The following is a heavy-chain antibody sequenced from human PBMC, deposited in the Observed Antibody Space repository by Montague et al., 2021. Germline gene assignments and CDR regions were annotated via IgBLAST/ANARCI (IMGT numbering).Heavy chain of an antibody. V-gene: IGHV4-39*01. Sequence: SETLSLTCTVSGGSISSSSYYWGWIRPPPGKGLEWIGRIYYSGSTYYNPSLKSRLTISVDTSKNQFSLKLSSVTAADTAVYYGVVTPSLSYHGMDVWGQGDTVSVSS. CDR3: VVTPSLSYHGMDV. CDR1: GGSISSSSYY. D-gene: IGHD4-23*01. CDR2: IYYSGST. J-gene: IGHJ6*02.